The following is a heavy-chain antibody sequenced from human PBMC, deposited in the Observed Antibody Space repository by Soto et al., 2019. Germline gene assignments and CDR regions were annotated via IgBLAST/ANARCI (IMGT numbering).Heavy chain of an antibody. J-gene: IGHJ5*02. CDR3: ARDNSRTFPAAPGDKKSDSSGWWFDP. CDR2: ISYDGSNK. Sequence: PGGSLRLSCAASGFTFSSYAMHWVRQAPGKGLEWVAVISYDGSNKYYADSVKGRFTISRDNSKNTLYLQMNSLTSEDTAIYYCARDNSRTFPAAPGDKKSDSSGWWFDPWGQGTLVTVS. V-gene: IGHV3-30-3*01. CDR1: GFTFSSYA. D-gene: IGHD6-13*01.